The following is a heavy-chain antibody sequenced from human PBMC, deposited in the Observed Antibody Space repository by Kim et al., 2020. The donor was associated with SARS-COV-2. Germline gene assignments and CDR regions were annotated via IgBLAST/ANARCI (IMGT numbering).Heavy chain of an antibody. CDR1: GFTFSSYE. Sequence: GGSLRLSCAASGFTFSSYEMNWVRQAPGKGLEWVSYISSSGSTIYYADSVKGRFTISRDNAKNSLYLQMNSLRAEDTAVYYCARRYYDFWSGYLPDYWGQGTLVTVSS. D-gene: IGHD3-3*01. CDR3: ARRYYDFWSGYLPDY. CDR2: ISSSGSTI. V-gene: IGHV3-48*03. J-gene: IGHJ4*02.